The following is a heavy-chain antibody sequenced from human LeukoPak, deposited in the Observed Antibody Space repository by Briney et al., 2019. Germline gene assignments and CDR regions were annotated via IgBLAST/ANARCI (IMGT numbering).Heavy chain of an antibody. Sequence: GGSLRLSCAASGFTVGGNYMSWVRQAPGKGLEWVSVIYSSDNTYYIDSVKGRFTISRDNSKNTLYLQMNSLRAEDTAVYYCAGRRVLDASFDYWGQGTLVTVSS. CDR2: IYSSDNT. CDR1: GFTVGGNY. J-gene: IGHJ4*02. V-gene: IGHV3-66*02. CDR3: AGRRVLDASFDY. D-gene: IGHD3-16*01.